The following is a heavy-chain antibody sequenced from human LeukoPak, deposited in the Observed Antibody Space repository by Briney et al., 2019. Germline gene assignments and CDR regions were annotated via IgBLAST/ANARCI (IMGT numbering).Heavy chain of an antibody. Sequence: ASVKVSCKVSGYTLTELSMHWVRQAPGKGLEWMGGFDPEDGETIYPQKFQGRVTMTEDTSTDTAYMELSSLRSEDTAVYYCAIGVGPITISGMDVWGQGTTVTVSS. J-gene: IGHJ6*02. D-gene: IGHD3-9*01. V-gene: IGHV1-24*01. CDR2: FDPEDGET. CDR3: AIGVGPITISGMDV. CDR1: GYTLTELS.